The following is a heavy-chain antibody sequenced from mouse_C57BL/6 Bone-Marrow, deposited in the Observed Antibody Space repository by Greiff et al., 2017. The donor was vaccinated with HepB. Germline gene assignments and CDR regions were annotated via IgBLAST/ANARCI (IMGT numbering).Heavy chain of an antibody. CDR1: GYTFTSYW. CDR3: ARAMISDY. D-gene: IGHD2-4*01. V-gene: IGHV1-50*01. J-gene: IGHJ2*01. CDR2: IDPSDSYT. Sequence: QVQLQQPGAEFVKPGASVKLSCKASGYTFTSYWMQWVKQRPGQGLEWIGEIDPSDSYTNYNQKFKGKATLTVDTSSSTAYMQLSSLTSEDSAVYFCARAMISDYWGQGTTLTVSS.